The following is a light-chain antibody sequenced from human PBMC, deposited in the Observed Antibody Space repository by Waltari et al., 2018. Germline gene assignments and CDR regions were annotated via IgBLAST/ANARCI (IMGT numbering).Light chain of an antibody. CDR1: XXILXRSNNENY. CDR2: WAS. Sequence: DIVXTXSPDSLAVXXXXRATIXXKSSXXILXRSNNENYLAWYQXKPGQPPKLLIYWASXRESGVPXXXSGGXXXTDXTLTIXXXQAEDXXXXXCQQYXTTPLTXGXXXKVEXK. J-gene: IGKJ4*01. CDR3: QQYXTTPLT. V-gene: IGKV4-1*01.